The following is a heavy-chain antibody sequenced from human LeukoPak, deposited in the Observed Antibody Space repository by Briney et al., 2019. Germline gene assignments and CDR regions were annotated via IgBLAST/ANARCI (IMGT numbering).Heavy chain of an antibody. D-gene: IGHD5-18*01. CDR1: GFTFSNYG. V-gene: IGHV3-33*01. Sequence: GGSLRLSCAASGFTFSNYGMHWVRQAPGKGLEWVALIRYDGSKQDYADSVKGRFTISRDNSKNTLHLQMNSLRAEDTAVYHCARTGDTERYEYWGQGTLVTVSS. J-gene: IGHJ4*02. CDR2: IRYDGSKQ. CDR3: ARTGDTERYEY.